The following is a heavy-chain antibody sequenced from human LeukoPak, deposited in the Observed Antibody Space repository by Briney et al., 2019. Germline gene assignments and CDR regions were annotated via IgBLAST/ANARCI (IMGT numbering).Heavy chain of an antibody. CDR3: ARAPLKDRDY. CDR1: GYSFIDYY. CDR2: INLNSGGT. V-gene: IGHV1-2*06. Sequence: ASVTVSCKASGYSFIDYYIHWVRQAPGQGLECMGRINLNSGGTNYAQKFQGRVTMTRDMSISTAYMELSRLRSDDTAVYYCARAPLKDRDYWGQGTLVTVSS. J-gene: IGHJ4*02.